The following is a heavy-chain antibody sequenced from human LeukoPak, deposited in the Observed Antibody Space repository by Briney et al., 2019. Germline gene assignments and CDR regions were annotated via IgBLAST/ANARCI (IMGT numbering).Heavy chain of an antibody. CDR2: IYYSGST. CDR1: GGSISSYY. V-gene: IGHV4-59*01. Sequence: SETLSLTCTVSGGSISSYYWSWIRQPPGKGLEWIGYIYYSGSTNYNPSLKSRVTISVDTSKNQFSLKLSSVTAADTAAYYCARDQSWFEPWGQGTLVTVSS. CDR3: ARDQSWFEP. J-gene: IGHJ5*02.